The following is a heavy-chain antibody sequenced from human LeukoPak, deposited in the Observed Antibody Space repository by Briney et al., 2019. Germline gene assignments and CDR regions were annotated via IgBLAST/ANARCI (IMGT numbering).Heavy chain of an antibody. CDR2: ISSSSSYI. CDR1: GFTFSSYS. Sequence: GGSLGLSCAASGFTFSSYSMNWVRQAPGKGLEWVSSISSSSSYIYYADSVKGRFTISRDNAKNSLYLQMNSLRAEDTAVYYCASGITGTTDAFDIWGQGTMVTVSS. V-gene: IGHV3-21*01. CDR3: ASGITGTTDAFDI. J-gene: IGHJ3*02. D-gene: IGHD1-7*01.